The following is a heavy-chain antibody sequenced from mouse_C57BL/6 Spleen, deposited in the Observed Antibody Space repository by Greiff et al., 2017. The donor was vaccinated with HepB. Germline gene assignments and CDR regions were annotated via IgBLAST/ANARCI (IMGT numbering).Heavy chain of an antibody. CDR1: GFTFSDYG. Sequence: EVMLVESGGGLVKPGGSLKLSCAASGFTFSDYGMHWVRQAPEKGLEWVAYISSGSSTIYYADTVKGRFTISRDNAKNTLFLQMTSLRSEDTAMYYCARTFITTVVYWYFDVWGTGTTVTVSS. D-gene: IGHD1-1*01. CDR2: ISSGSSTI. V-gene: IGHV5-17*01. J-gene: IGHJ1*03. CDR3: ARTFITTVVYWYFDV.